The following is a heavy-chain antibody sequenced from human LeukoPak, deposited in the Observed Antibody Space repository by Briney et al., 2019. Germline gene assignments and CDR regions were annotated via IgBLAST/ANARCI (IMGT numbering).Heavy chain of an antibody. CDR3: AREYPKGGSYRFDP. V-gene: IGHV4-34*01. CDR1: GGSFSGYY. Sequence: SETLSLTCAVYGGSFSGYYWTWIRQPPGKGLEWIGEINHSGSTNYNPSLKSRVTISVDTSKNHFSLRLSSVTAADTSVYYCAREYPKGGSYRFDPWGQGTLVTVSS. CDR2: INHSGST. J-gene: IGHJ5*02. D-gene: IGHD1-26*01.